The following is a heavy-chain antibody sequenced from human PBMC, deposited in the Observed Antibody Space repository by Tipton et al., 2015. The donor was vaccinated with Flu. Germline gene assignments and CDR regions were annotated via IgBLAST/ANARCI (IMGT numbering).Heavy chain of an antibody. J-gene: IGHJ4*02. CDR2: IHRSGST. CDR3: ASHGLAVAGPSPFDY. D-gene: IGHD6-19*01. V-gene: IGHV4-38-2*01. Sequence: TLSLTCSVSGDSIGSRYFWGWIRQPPGKGLEWIGNIHRSGSTYYNPSLKSRVAISLDTSKNHFSLKLTSVTAADTAVYYCASHGLAVAGPSPFDYWGQGTLVTVSS. CDR1: GDSIGSRYF.